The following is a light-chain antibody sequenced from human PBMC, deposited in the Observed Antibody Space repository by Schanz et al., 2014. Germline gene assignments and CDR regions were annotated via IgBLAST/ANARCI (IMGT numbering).Light chain of an antibody. J-gene: IGKJ5*01. CDR2: WAS. Sequence: DIVMTQSPDSLAVSLGERATINCKSSQSVLYSSNNKNYLAWYQQKPGQPPKLLIYWASTRESGVPDRFTGSGSGTDFTLTISGLQAEDVAVYYCQQRSNWPRITFGQGTRLEIK. V-gene: IGKV4-1*01. CDR3: QQRSNWPRIT. CDR1: QSVLYSSNNKNY.